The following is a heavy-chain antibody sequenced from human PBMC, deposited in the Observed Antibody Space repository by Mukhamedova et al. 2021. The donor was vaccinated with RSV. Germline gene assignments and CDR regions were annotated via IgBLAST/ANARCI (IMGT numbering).Heavy chain of an antibody. CDR2: INAGNGNT. V-gene: IGHV1-3*01. Sequence: INAGNGNTKYSQKFQGRVTITRDTSASTAYMELSSLRSEDTAVYYCARDGGYWYFDLWCRGTLVTVSS. J-gene: IGHJ2*01. CDR3: ARDGGYWYFDL.